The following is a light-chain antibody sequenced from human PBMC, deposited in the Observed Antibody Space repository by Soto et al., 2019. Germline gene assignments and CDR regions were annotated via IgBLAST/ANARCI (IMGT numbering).Light chain of an antibody. Sequence: EVVLTQCPDTLYVTPGERATLSVRASQSLSSNVAWYQQRPGQAPRLLIYATSSRASDVPARFSGSGSGTEFTLTISSLEPEDFAVYYCLHRISRYTLGQGTKV. V-gene: IGKV3-11*01. J-gene: IGKJ2*01. CDR1: QSLSSN. CDR2: ATS. CDR3: LHRISRYT.